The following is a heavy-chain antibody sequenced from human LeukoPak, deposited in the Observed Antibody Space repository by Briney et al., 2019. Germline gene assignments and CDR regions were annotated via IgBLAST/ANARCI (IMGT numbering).Heavy chain of an antibody. D-gene: IGHD2-21*02. Sequence: GGSLRLSCAASGFTFSDYYMSWIRQAPGRGLEWVSYISSSGSSVYYADSVKGRFTISRDNAKNSLYLQMNSLRAEDTAVYYCASCGGDCQNFDYWGQGTLVTVSS. J-gene: IGHJ4*02. CDR2: ISSSGSSV. V-gene: IGHV3-11*04. CDR1: GFTFSDYY. CDR3: ASCGGDCQNFDY.